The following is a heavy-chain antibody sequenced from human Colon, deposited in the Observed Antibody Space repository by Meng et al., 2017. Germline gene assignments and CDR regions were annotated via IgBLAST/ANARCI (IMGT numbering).Heavy chain of an antibody. V-gene: IGHV4-38-2*02. Sequence: SETLSLTCAVPGYSISSGYYWGWIRQPPGKGLEWIGSIYHSGSTYYNPSLKSRVTISVDTSKNQFSLKLRSVTAADTAVYFCAREFGDLSIAVAGSGWFDPWGQGTLVTVSS. CDR1: GYSISSGYY. J-gene: IGHJ5*02. D-gene: IGHD6-19*01. CDR3: AREFGDLSIAVAGSGWFDP. CDR2: IYHSGST.